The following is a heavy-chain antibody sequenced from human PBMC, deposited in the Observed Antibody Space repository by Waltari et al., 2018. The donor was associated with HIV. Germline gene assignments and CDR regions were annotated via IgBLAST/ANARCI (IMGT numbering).Heavy chain of an antibody. CDR1: GGSISSSSYY. V-gene: IGHV4-39*07. CDR3: ARGPGVVVAAADIDYYGMDV. Sequence: QLQLQESGPGLVKPSETLSLTCTVSGGSISSSSYYWGWIRQPPGKGLEWIGSIYYSGSTYYNPSLKSRVTISVDTSKNQFSLKLSSVTAADTAVYYCARGPGVVVAAADIDYYGMDVWGQGTTVTVSS. J-gene: IGHJ6*02. CDR2: IYYSGST. D-gene: IGHD6-13*01.